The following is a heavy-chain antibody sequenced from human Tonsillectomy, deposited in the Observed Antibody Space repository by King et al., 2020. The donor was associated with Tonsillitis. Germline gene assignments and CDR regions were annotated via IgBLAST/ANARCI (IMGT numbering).Heavy chain of an antibody. CDR3: ARESPYYDFWSSYYAD. D-gene: IGHD3-3*01. J-gene: IGHJ4*02. CDR2: ISGDNDNK. CDR1: GYTFTTYG. Sequence: QLVQSGAEVKKPGASVKVSCKASGYTFTTYGIAWVRQAPGQGLEWMGWISGDNDNKNYAHNFQGRLTMTADNSTNTAYMELRTLRSDDTAVYFCARESPYYDFWSSYYADWGQGTLVTVSS. V-gene: IGHV1-18*01.